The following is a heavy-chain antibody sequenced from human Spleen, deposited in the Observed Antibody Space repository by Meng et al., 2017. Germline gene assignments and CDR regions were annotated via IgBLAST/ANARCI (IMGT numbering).Heavy chain of an antibody. J-gene: IGHJ4*03. CDR1: GGSFSGYY. CDR2: IDHSGST. V-gene: IGHV4-34*01. D-gene: IGHD2-2*01. Sequence: SETLSLTCAVYGGSFSGYYWSWIRQPPGRGLEWIGEIDHSGSTNYNPSLKSRVTISVDTSRNQFSLKLTSVTAADTAVYYCARGLRYCSSASCYGGRYWGQGTRVTVSS. CDR3: ARGLRYCSSASCYGGRY.